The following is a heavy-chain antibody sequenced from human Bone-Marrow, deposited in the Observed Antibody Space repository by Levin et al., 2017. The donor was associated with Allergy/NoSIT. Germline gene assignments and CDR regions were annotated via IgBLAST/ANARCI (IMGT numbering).Heavy chain of an antibody. V-gene: IGHV4-61*08. D-gene: IGHD3-22*01. Sequence: SSETLSLTCTVSGGSVNNGDYYWTWIRQPPGKGLDWIGTIYYTGSTKYNPSLKSRVTISIDTSKNQFSLRLSSVTAADTAVYYCARDPTSYSDGSSYDYWGQGTLLTVSS. J-gene: IGHJ4*02. CDR2: IYYTGST. CDR1: GGSVNNGDYY. CDR3: ARDPTSYSDGSSYDY.